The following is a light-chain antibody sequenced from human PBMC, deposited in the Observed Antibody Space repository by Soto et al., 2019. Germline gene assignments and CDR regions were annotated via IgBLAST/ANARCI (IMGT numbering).Light chain of an antibody. Sequence: EIVLTQPPGVLSLSVWERATLSCRASQTVKSSYLAWYQQKPGQAPRLLIYDASTRAAGIPDRFSASGSGTDFTLIISRLEPEDFAVYSCQQYASSPQTFGQGTKVDI. CDR1: QTVKSSY. CDR3: QQYASSPQT. J-gene: IGKJ1*01. CDR2: DAS. V-gene: IGKV3-20*01.